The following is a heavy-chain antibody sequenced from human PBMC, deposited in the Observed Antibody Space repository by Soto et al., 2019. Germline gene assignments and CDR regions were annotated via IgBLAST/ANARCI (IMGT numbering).Heavy chain of an antibody. CDR1: GFTFSSYG. Sequence: HPGGSLRLSCAASGFTFSSYGMHWVRQAPGKGLEWVAVIWYDGSNKYYADSVKGRFTISRDNSKNTLYLQMNSLRAEDTAVYYCARDLLVTPMPYFYYGMDVWGQGTTVTVSS. D-gene: IGHD2-2*01. J-gene: IGHJ6*02. CDR3: ARDLLVTPMPYFYYGMDV. CDR2: IWYDGSNK. V-gene: IGHV3-33*01.